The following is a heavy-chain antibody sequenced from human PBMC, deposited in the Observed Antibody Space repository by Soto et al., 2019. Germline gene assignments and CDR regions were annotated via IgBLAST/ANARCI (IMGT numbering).Heavy chain of an antibody. CDR2: ISSSGSTI. CDR3: ARGEDIVVVPAAPRLNAFDI. V-gene: IGHV3-11*01. D-gene: IGHD2-2*01. J-gene: IGHJ3*02. CDR1: GFTFSDYY. Sequence: SLRLSCAASGFTFSDYYMSWIRQAPGKGLEWVSYISSSGSTIYYADSVKGRFTISRDNAKNSLYLQMNSLRAEDTAVYYCARGEDIVVVPAAPRLNAFDIWGQGTMVTVSS.